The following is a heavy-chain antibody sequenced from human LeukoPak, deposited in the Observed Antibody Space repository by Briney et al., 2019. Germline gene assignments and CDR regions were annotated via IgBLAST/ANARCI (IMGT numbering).Heavy chain of an antibody. J-gene: IGHJ4*02. CDR3: ARADSARHFDY. CDR1: GFTFSDYA. CDR2: ISSSGDKT. V-gene: IGHV3-23*01. D-gene: IGHD2-15*01. Sequence: QPGGSLRLSCVVSGFTFSDYAMSWVRQAPGKGLEWVSTISSSGDKTYYADSVRGRFTVSRDNSKITVYLQMNSLRAEDTAVYYCARADSARHFDYWGQGTLVTVSS.